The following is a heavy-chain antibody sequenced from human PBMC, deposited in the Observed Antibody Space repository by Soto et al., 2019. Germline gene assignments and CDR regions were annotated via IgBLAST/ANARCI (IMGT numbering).Heavy chain of an antibody. CDR1: GYTFTSYA. D-gene: IGHD3-3*01. J-gene: IGHJ4*02. CDR2: INAGNGNT. Sequence: QVQLVQSGAGVKKPGASVKVSCKASGYTFTSYAMHWVRQAPGQRLEWMGWINAGNGNTKYSQKFQGRVTITRDTSAITAYMELSSLRSEDTAVYYCASAAGHNYDFWSGYYGGFDYWGQGTLVTVSS. V-gene: IGHV1-3*01. CDR3: ASAAGHNYDFWSGYYGGFDY.